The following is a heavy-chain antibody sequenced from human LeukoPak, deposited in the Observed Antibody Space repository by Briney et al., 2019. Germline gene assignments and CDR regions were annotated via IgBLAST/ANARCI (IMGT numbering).Heavy chain of an antibody. D-gene: IGHD2-15*01. V-gene: IGHV3-33*01. CDR1: GFTFSSYG. CDR2: IWYDGSNK. J-gene: IGHJ4*02. Sequence: QPGGSLRLSCAASGFTFSSYGMHWVRQAPGKGLEWVAVIWYDGSNKYYADSVKGRFTISRDNSKNTLYLQMNSPRAEDTAVYYCARDLILPQYCSGGSCGYFDYWGQGTLVTVSS. CDR3: ARDLILPQYCSGGSCGYFDY.